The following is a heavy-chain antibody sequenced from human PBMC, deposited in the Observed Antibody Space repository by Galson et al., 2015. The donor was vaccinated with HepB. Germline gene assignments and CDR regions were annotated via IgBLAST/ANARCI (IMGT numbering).Heavy chain of an antibody. D-gene: IGHD3-16*02. CDR3: ARDYPLFDS. V-gene: IGHV3-53*01. J-gene: IGHJ4*02. CDR1: GFTVSNYY. Sequence: SLRLSCAASGFTVSNYYMSWVRQTPEKGLEWVSLLYGGGTTYYADSVRGRFTISRDNSKNTLFLQMDSLRAEDSAVCYCARDYPLFDSWGQGTLVTVSS. CDR2: LYGGGTT.